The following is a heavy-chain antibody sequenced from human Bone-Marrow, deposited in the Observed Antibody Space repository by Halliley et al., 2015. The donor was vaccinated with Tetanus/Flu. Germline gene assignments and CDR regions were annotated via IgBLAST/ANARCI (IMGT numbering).Heavy chain of an antibody. CDR3: ARRQSSSWYGSSFYGMDV. D-gene: IGHD6-13*01. V-gene: IGHV3-13*01. J-gene: IGHJ6*02. CDR2: IGTAGAT. Sequence: IGTAGATYYPDSVKGRVTIPRENAKNSLFLQMNSRRAGDPAVYYCARRQSSSWYGSSFYGMDVWGQGTTVTVSS.